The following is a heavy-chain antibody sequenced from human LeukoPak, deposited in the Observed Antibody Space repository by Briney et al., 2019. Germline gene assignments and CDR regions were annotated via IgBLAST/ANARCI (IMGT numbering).Heavy chain of an antibody. D-gene: IGHD3-22*01. V-gene: IGHV1-8*01. Sequence: SVRXSCKDCGYTFTIYDINWGRQATGQGGEWMGWMNANSGNTCYAQKFQGRLPMPRNTSISTPYMELSSLTSEDTALYYCARGPKAYYFDSSGYVFDYWRQGTLVTVSS. CDR2: MNANSGNT. J-gene: IGHJ4*02. CDR3: ARGPKAYYFDSSGYVFDY. CDR1: GYTFTIYD.